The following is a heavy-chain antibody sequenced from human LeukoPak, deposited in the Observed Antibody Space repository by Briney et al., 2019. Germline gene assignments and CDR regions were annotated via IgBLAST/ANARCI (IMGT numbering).Heavy chain of an antibody. J-gene: IGHJ6*02. CDR3: ARDLPAMVINYYYYYGMDV. Sequence: ETLSLTCTVSGYSISSGYYWGWIRQPPGKGLEWIGSIYHSGSTYYNPSLESRVTISVDTSKNQFSLKLSSVTAADTAVYYCARDLPAMVINYYYYYGMDVWGQGTTVTVSS. V-gene: IGHV4-38-2*02. CDR1: GYSISSGYY. CDR2: IYHSGST. D-gene: IGHD5-18*01.